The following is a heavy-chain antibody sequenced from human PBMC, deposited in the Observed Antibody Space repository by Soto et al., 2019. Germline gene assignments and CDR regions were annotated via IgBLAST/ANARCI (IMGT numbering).Heavy chain of an antibody. Sequence: PSETLSLTCTVSGDSINSADYHWSWLRQPPGKSLEWIGYIYYSRSDYYNPSLGRRATITIDTSRNQFSLNLMSVTAADTAVYYCARVVQFYDSSGYSFYYFDYWGQGAMVTVYS. CDR1: GDSINSADYH. J-gene: IGHJ4*02. CDR2: IYYSRSD. D-gene: IGHD3-22*01. V-gene: IGHV4-30-4*01. CDR3: ARVVQFYDSSGYSFYYFDY.